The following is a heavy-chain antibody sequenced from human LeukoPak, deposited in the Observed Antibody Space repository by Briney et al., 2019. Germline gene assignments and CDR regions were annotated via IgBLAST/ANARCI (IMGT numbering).Heavy chain of an antibody. CDR2: IYIGDSDI. V-gene: IGHV5-51*01. CDR1: VYSFITSS. D-gene: IGHD5-12*01. CDR3: ARRAYSGYEFDY. J-gene: IGHJ4*02. Sequence: GESLKISCKGSVYSFITSSIAWVRQMPAKGPGWRGIIYIGDSDIRYSPSFQGQVTISVDKSISTAYLQWSSLKASDTAMYYCARRAYSGYEFDYWGQGTLVTVSS.